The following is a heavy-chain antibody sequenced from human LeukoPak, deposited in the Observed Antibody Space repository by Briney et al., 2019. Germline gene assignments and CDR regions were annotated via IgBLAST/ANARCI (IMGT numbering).Heavy chain of an antibody. CDR3: ARDGGFRLGDAFDI. J-gene: IGHJ3*02. Sequence: GGSLRLSCAVSGFTFSRYSMNWVRQAPGKGLQWVSSISSGSSNIYYADSVKGRFTISRDNAKNTLYLQMNSLRAEDTAVYYCARDGGFRLGDAFDIWGQGTMVTVSS. V-gene: IGHV3-21*01. D-gene: IGHD6-19*01. CDR2: ISSGSSNI. CDR1: GFTFSRYS.